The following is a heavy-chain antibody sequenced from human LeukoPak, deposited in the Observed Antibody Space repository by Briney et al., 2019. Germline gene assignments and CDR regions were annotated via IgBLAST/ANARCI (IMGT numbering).Heavy chain of an antibody. D-gene: IGHD1-1*01. CDR2: IRSSSYI. V-gene: IGHV3-21*01. CDR3: ARNVPGDWNPTYYDYMDV. J-gene: IGHJ6*03. Sequence: GGSLRLFCAASGFTFSSYRMNWVRQAPGKGLEWVSSIRSSSYIFYADSVKGRFTISRDNAKNSLYLQMNSLRAEDTAVYYCARNVPGDWNPTYYDYMDVWGKGTTVTVSS. CDR1: GFTFSSYR.